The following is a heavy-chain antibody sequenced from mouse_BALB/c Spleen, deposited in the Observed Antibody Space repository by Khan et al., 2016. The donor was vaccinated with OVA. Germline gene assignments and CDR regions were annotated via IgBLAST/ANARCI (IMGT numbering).Heavy chain of an antibody. CDR1: GFSLTNYG. CDR3: ARQPYYHYDIMDY. V-gene: IGHV2-6-1*01. CDR2: IWHDGST. D-gene: IGHD2-10*01. J-gene: IGHJ4*01. Sequence: QVQLKESGPGLVAPSQSLSITCTIPGFSLTNYGVHWVRQPPGKGLEWLVVIWHDGSTTYNSSLKSRLTVSKDNSKRQVFLKMNSLQTDDTAVYVCARQPYYHYDIMDYWGQGTSVTVSS.